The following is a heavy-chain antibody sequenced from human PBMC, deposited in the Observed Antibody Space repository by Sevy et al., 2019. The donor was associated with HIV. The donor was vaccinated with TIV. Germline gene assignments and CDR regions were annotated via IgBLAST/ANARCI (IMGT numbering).Heavy chain of an antibody. CDR2: ISSSGSTI. Sequence: GGSLRLSCTISGFTFSSYEMNWVRQAPGKGLEWVSYISSSGSTIYYANSVKGRFTISRDNTKKSLNLQMNSLRAEDTAVYYCARETYYYDSSGYYQRWFDPWGQGTLVIVSS. CDR3: ARETYYYDSSGYYQRWFDP. V-gene: IGHV3-48*03. D-gene: IGHD3-22*01. J-gene: IGHJ5*02. CDR1: GFTFSSYE.